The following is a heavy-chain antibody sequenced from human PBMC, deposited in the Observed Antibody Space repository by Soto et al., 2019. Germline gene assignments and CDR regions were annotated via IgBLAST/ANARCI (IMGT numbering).Heavy chain of an antibody. Sequence: EVQLLESGGGLVQPGESLRLSCAASGFIFSSYAMSWVRQAPGKGLEWVSEISGSGGSTDYTDSVKGRFTISRDNSKNMLYLQMNSLRAEDTAVYYCAKAPGYTVTTTFDSWGHGSLVTVSS. CDR2: ISGSGGST. J-gene: IGHJ4*01. CDR3: AKAPGYTVTTTFDS. D-gene: IGHD4-17*01. V-gene: IGHV3-23*01. CDR1: GFIFSSYA.